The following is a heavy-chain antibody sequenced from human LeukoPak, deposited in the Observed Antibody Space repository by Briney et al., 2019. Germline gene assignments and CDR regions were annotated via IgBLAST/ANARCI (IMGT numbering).Heavy chain of an antibody. CDR1: GFTFSSYA. D-gene: IGHD2-2*01. CDR3: AKDSAVVVPAAMGSEPFDY. Sequence: GGSLRLSCAASGFTFSSYAMSWVRQAPGKGLEWVSAISGSGGSTYYADSVKGRFTIFRDNSKNTLYLQMNSLRAEDTAVYYCAKDSAVVVPAAMGSEPFDYWGQGTLVTVSS. CDR2: ISGSGGST. J-gene: IGHJ4*02. V-gene: IGHV3-23*01.